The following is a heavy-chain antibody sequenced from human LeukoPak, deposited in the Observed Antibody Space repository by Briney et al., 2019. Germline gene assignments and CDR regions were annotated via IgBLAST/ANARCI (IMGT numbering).Heavy chain of an antibody. Sequence: PSQTLSLTCTISGASITSGGYYWTWIRHLPGKGLEWIGYIYYSGHTYYNPSLKSRVTISVDTSKRQFSLRLTSVTAADTAEYYCARDRDFGGFDPWGQGTLVTVSS. CDR3: ARDRDFGGFDP. CDR1: GASITSGGYY. J-gene: IGHJ5*02. CDR2: IYYSGHT. D-gene: IGHD3-16*01. V-gene: IGHV4-31*03.